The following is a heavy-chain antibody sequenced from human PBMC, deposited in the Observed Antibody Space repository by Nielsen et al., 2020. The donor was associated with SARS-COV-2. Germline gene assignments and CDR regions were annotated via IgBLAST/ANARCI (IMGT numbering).Heavy chain of an antibody. CDR3: AREGGLEGIYYYYGMDV. CDR2: INTNTGNP. D-gene: IGHD1-1*01. V-gene: IGHV7-4-1*02. J-gene: IGHJ6*02. CDR1: GYTFTSYA. Sequence: ASVKVSCKASGYTFTSYAMNWVRQAPGQGLEWMGWINTNTGNPTYAQGFTGRFVFSLDTSVSTAYLQISSLKAEDTAVYYCAREGGLEGIYYYYGMDVWGQGTTVTVSS.